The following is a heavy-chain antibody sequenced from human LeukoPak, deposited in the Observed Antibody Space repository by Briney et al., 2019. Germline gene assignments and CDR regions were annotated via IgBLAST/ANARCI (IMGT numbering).Heavy chain of an antibody. CDR1: GDSVSSSSAA. CDR2: TYYRSRWYN. V-gene: IGHV6-1*01. J-gene: IGHJ3*02. CDR3: ARAGAVAGSGAFDI. D-gene: IGHD6-19*01. Sequence: SQTLSLTCAISGDSVSSSSAAWNWIRQSPSRGPECLGRTYYRSRWYNDYAVSVKSRITINSDTSKNQFSLQLNSVTPEDTAVYYCARAGAVAGSGAFDIWGQGTMVTVSS.